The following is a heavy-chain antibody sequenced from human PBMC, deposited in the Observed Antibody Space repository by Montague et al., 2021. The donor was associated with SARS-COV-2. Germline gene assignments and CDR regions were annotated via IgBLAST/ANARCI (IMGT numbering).Heavy chain of an antibody. Sequence: SETLSLTCAVYGGSFSGYYWSWIRQPPGKGLEWTGEINHSGSTNYNPSLKSRVTISVDTSKNQFSLKLSPVTAADTAVYYCARGRTVTTFYYYYYGMDVWGQGTTVTVSS. CDR3: ARGRTVTTFYYYYYGMDV. V-gene: IGHV4-34*01. D-gene: IGHD4-17*01. J-gene: IGHJ6*02. CDR2: INHSGST. CDR1: GGSFSGYY.